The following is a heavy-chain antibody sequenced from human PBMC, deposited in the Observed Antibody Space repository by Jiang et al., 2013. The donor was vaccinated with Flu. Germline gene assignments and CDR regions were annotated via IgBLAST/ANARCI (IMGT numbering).Heavy chain of an antibody. CDR2: ISAYNGNT. D-gene: IGHD4-23*01. Sequence: SWVRQAPGQGLEWMGWISAYNGNTNYAQKLQGRVTMTTDTSTSTAYMELRSLRSDDTAVYYCARDQLYYGSTPGFDYWGQGTLVTVSS. V-gene: IGHV1-18*01. CDR3: ARDQLYYGSTPGFDY. J-gene: IGHJ4*02.